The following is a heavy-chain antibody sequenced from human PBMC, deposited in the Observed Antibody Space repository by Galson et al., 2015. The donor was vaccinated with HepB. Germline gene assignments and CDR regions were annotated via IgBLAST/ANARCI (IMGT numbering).Heavy chain of an antibody. CDR3: ARAASVMKGSGWYNDAFDI. J-gene: IGHJ3*02. CDR2: IPFDGSIK. D-gene: IGHD6-19*01. V-gene: IGHV3-30*04. Sequence: SLRLSCAASGFTFSDYALHWVRQAPGKGLEWVAVIPFDGSIKYYADSVKGRFTISRDNSKNTLYVQMNGLRADDTAVYFCARAASVMKGSGWYNDAFDIWGQGTMVTVSS. CDR1: GFTFSDYA.